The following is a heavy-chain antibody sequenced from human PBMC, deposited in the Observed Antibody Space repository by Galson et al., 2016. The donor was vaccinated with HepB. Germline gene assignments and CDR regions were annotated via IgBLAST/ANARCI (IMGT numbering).Heavy chain of an antibody. D-gene: IGHD3-10*01. CDR2: IWYDGSNQ. V-gene: IGHV3-33*01. CDR3: ARLTSQSAFGGYFDC. J-gene: IGHJ4*02. Sequence: SLRLSCAASGFTFRSHGMHWVRQAPGKGLEWVALIWYDGSNQDYPDAVKGRFTISRDNSESTLYLQMSNLRAEDTAVYYCARLTSQSAFGGYFDCWGQGTLVTVSS. CDR1: GFTFRSHG.